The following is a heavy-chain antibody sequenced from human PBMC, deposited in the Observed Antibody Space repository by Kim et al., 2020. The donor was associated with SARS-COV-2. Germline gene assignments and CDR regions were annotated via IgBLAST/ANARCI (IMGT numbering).Heavy chain of an antibody. CDR2: TYYRSEWHS. CDR1: GDSVSNKNAA. V-gene: IGHV6-1*01. CDR3: ASGWPLPY. D-gene: IGHD6-19*01. Sequence: SQTLSLTCAISGDSVSNKNAAWNWIRQSPSRGLEWLGRTYYRSEWHSDYATSLRGRITINPDTSKNQFSLQLNSLTPEDTAVYYCASGWPLPYWGQGTLVTGSS. J-gene: IGHJ4*02.